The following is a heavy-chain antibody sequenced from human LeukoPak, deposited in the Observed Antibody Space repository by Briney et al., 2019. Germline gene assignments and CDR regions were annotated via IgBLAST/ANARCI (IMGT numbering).Heavy chain of an antibody. Sequence: TGGSLRLSCAASGFTFSSYSMNWVRQAPGKGLEWVSSISSSSSYIYYADSVKGRFTISRDNAKNSLYLQMNSLRAEDTAVYYCARDPSVLYCGGDCYSSYYFDYWGQGTLVTVSS. D-gene: IGHD2-21*02. CDR1: GFTFSSYS. CDR3: ARDPSVLYCGGDCYSSYYFDY. J-gene: IGHJ4*02. CDR2: ISSSSSYI. V-gene: IGHV3-21*01.